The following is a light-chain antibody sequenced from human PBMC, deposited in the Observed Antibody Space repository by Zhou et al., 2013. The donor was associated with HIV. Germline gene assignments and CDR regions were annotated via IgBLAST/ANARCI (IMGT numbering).Light chain of an antibody. Sequence: SYDLTQPPSVSVSPGQTASITCSGNKLGDKYVSWYQQKAGQSPVLVIYQDTNRPSGIPARFSGSNSGNTATLTISGTQALDEADYYCQAWDSSTAVFGGGTKLTVL. CDR2: QDT. V-gene: IGLV3-1*01. CDR1: KLGDKY. CDR3: QAWDSSTAV. J-gene: IGLJ2*01.